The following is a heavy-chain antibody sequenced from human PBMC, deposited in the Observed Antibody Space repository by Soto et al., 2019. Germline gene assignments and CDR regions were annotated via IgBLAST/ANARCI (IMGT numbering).Heavy chain of an antibody. CDR2: MNPNSGNT. Sequence: QVQLVQSGAEVKKPGASVKVSCKASGYTFTSYDINWVRQATGQGLEWMGWMNPNSGNTGYAQKFQGRVTMTRNTSISTADMKLSSLRSEDTAVYYCARGHRTWRWFDPWGQGTLVTVSS. D-gene: IGHD1-1*01. CDR3: ARGHRTWRWFDP. J-gene: IGHJ5*02. V-gene: IGHV1-8*01. CDR1: GYTFTSYD.